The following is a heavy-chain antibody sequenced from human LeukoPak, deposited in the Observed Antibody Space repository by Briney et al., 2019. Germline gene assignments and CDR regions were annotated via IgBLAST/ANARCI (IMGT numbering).Heavy chain of an antibody. D-gene: IGHD5-18*01. CDR3: ASVRHVETAMAETDY. J-gene: IGHJ4*02. CDR1: GGTFSSYA. V-gene: IGHV1-69*13. Sequence: SVKVSCKASGGTFSSYAISWVRQAPGQGLEWMGEIIPIFGTANYAQKFQGRVTTTADESTSTAYMELSSLRSEDTAVYYGASVRHVETAMAETDYWGQGTRVTVSA. CDR2: IIPIFGTA.